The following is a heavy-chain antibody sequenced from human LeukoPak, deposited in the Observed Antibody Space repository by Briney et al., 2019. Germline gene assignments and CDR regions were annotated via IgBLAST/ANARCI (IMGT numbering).Heavy chain of an antibody. J-gene: IGHJ4*02. Sequence: SQTLSLTCTVSGGSISSGDYYWSWIRQPPGKGLEWIGYIYYSGSTYYNPSLKSRVTMSVDTSKNQFSLKLSSVTAADTAVYYCARGLYSSGWNLDNWGQGTLVTVSS. CDR2: IYYSGST. CDR3: ARGLYSSGWNLDN. CDR1: GGSISSGDYY. D-gene: IGHD6-19*01. V-gene: IGHV4-30-4*01.